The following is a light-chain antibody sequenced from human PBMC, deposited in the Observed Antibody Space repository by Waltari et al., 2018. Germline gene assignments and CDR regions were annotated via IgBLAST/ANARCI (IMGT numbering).Light chain of an antibody. Sequence: EIVLTQYPATLSLSPGERATLPCRASQRVSSYLACYQQKPGQAPRLLIYDASNRATGIPARFSGSGSGTDFTLTISSLGPEDFAVYYCQQRSNWPLTFGGGTKVEIK. CDR3: QQRSNWPLT. CDR2: DAS. CDR1: QRVSSY. V-gene: IGKV3-11*01. J-gene: IGKJ4*01.